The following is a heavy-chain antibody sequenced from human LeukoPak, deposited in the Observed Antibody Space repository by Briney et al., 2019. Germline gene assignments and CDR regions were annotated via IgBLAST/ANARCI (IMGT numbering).Heavy chain of an antibody. CDR1: GFTFSSYS. CDR3: ARADIVATISLSSSY. V-gene: IGHV3-21*01. J-gene: IGHJ4*02. Sequence: GGSLRLSRAASGFTFSSYSMKWGRQAPGEGVGCVSSIISIRIYKYHPDSVKGRLTISRDNAKNSLYLQMNSLRAEDTAVYYCARADIVATISLSSSYWGQGTLVTVSS. D-gene: IGHD5-12*01. CDR2: IISIRIYK.